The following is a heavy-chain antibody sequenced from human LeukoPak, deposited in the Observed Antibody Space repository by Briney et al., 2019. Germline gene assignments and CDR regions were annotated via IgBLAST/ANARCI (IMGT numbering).Heavy chain of an antibody. D-gene: IGHD3-10*01. Sequence: GASVKVSCKVSGFTLSELSMHWVRQAPGKGLEWVGGFDPKDGEAVYAERFRGRVILTDYRPSNTAYMDLSSLGADDTAVYYCATGVICATTTCPGYGNYYYFMDVWGEGTTVTV. CDR1: GFTLSELS. CDR3: ATGVICATTTCPGYGNYYYFMDV. V-gene: IGHV1-24*01. CDR2: FDPKDGEA. J-gene: IGHJ6*03.